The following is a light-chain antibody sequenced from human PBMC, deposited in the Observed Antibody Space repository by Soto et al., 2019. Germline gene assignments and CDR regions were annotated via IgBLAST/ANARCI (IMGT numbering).Light chain of an antibody. CDR2: GAS. CDR3: QQYHSYRMYT. CDR1: QNIRSW. V-gene: IGKV1-5*03. Sequence: DIQMTQSPSTLSASVGDRVTITCRASQNIRSWLAWYQQRPGEAPKLLISGASSLESGVPSRFSGSGSGTEFALTISSLQPDDFSTYYCQQYHSYRMYTFGQGTKVEIK. J-gene: IGKJ2*01.